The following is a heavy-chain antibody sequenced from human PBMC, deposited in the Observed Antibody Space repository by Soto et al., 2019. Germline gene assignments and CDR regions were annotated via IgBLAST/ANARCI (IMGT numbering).Heavy chain of an antibody. V-gene: IGHV3-9*01. Sequence: GGSLRLSCEVSGFRFDDYGMHWVRQAPGKGLEWIAGISRDSRSISYGASMKGRFTISRDNAKNSLYLQLNSLRADDTTFYYCVKDALATVAYYFDYWGQGALVTVSS. D-gene: IGHD4-17*01. J-gene: IGHJ4*02. CDR1: GFRFDDYG. CDR3: VKDALATVAYYFDY. CDR2: ISRDSRSI.